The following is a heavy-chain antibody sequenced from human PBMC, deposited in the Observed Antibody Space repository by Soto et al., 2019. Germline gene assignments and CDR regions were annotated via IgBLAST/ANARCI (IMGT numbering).Heavy chain of an antibody. CDR3: ARGVWMAPRTGDY. CDR1: GYTFTSYD. D-gene: IGHD1-1*01. V-gene: IGHV1-8*01. CDR2: MNPNSGNT. J-gene: IGHJ4*02. Sequence: QVQLVQSGAEVKKPGASVKVSCKASGYTFTSYDINWVRQATGQGLEWMGWMNPNSGNTGYAQKFEGRVTMPRNTSIGTAYVELSSLRSEDTAVYYCARGVWMAPRTGDYWGQGTLVTVSS.